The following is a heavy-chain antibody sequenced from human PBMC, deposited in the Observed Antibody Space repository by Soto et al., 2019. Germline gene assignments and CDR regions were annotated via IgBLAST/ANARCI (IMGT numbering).Heavy chain of an antibody. V-gene: IGHV4-39*01. D-gene: IGHD3-10*01. Sequence: SETLSLTCTVSGGSISSSSYYWGWIRQPPGKGLEWIGSIYYSGSTYYNPSLKSRVTISVDTSKNQFSLKLSSVTAADTAVYYCARQGPNPTGKFDPWGQGTLDTVSS. CDR2: IYYSGST. CDR1: GGSISSSSYY. CDR3: ARQGPNPTGKFDP. J-gene: IGHJ5*02.